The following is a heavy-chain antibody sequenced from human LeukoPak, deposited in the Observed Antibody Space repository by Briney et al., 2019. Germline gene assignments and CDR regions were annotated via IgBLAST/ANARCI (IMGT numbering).Heavy chain of an antibody. Sequence: GGSLRLSCAASGFTFRRYGMSWVRQAPGKGLEWVSAISGSGGSTYYADSLKGRFTISRDNSKNTLYLQMNSLRAEDTAVYYCAKSYRRTMVRDPPGYWGQGTLVTVSS. V-gene: IGHV3-23*01. D-gene: IGHD3-10*01. CDR1: GFTFRRYG. J-gene: IGHJ4*02. CDR2: ISGSGGST. CDR3: AKSYRRTMVRDPPGY.